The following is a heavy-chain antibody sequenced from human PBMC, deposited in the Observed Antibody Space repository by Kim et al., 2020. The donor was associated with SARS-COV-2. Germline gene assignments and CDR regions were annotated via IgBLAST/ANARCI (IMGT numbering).Heavy chain of an antibody. V-gene: IGHV4-38-2*02. J-gene: IGHJ4*02. CDR3: ARAGYSGSSGPIDY. D-gene: IGHD1-26*01. CDR2: IYHSGST. Sequence: SETLSLTCTVSGYSISSGYYWGWIRQPPGKGLEWIGSIYHSGSTYYNPSLKSRVTISVDTSKNQFSLKLSSVTAADTAVYYCARAGYSGSSGPIDYWGQG. CDR1: GYSISSGYY.